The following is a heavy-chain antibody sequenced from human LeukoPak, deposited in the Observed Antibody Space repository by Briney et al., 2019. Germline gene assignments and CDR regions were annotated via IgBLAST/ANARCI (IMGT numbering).Heavy chain of an antibody. V-gene: IGHV3-23*01. CDR3: AKRITMVRGVTCYFDY. CDR2: ISGSGGST. CDR1: GFTFSSYA. Sequence: GGSLRLSCAASGFTFSSYAMSWVRQAPGKGLEWDSAISGSGGSTYYADSVKGRFTISRDNSKNTLYLQMNSLRAEDTAVYYCAKRITMVRGVTCYFDYWGQGTLVTVSS. J-gene: IGHJ4*02. D-gene: IGHD3-10*01.